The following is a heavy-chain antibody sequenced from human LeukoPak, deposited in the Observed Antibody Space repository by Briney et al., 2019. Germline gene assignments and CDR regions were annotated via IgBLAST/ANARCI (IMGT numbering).Heavy chain of an antibody. CDR1: GFTFSSYA. J-gene: IGHJ4*02. CDR2: ISGSGGNT. Sequence: GGSLRLSCAASGFTFSSYATSWVRQAPGKGLECVSVISGSGGNTYYADSVKGRFTISRDNAKSSLFLQMNSLRAEDTAVYYCARPREYSGYVLDYWGQGTLVTVSS. V-gene: IGHV3-23*01. D-gene: IGHD5-12*01. CDR3: ARPREYSGYVLDY.